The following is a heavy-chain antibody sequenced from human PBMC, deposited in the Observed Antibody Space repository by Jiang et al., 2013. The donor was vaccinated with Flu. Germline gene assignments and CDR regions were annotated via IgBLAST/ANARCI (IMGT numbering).Heavy chain of an antibody. D-gene: IGHD1-1*01. CDR2: VYWDDDN. CDR3: ARRSYVYGNWKGGALDI. Sequence: PTQTLTLTCTFSGFSLSTYGVGVGWVRQPPGKALEWLLFVYWDDDNHYSPSLRSRLSVTKDTSKNLVVLTMSNMDPVDTATYFCARRSYVYGNWKGGALDIWGQGTMVTVSS. CDR1: GFSLSTYGVG. V-gene: IGHV2-5*02. J-gene: IGHJ3*02.